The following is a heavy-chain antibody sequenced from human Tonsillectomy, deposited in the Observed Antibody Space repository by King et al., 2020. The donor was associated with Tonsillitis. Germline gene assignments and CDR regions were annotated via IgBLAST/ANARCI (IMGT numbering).Heavy chain of an antibody. CDR3: AKDRDFGEYFDL. D-gene: IGHD3-3*01. Sequence: VQLVESGGGLVQPGGSLRLSCAASGCTFSSYAMSWVRQAPGKGLEWVSAIIGSGGSTYYADSVKGRFTISRDNSKNTLYLQMNSLRAEDTAVYYCAKDRDFGEYFDLWGRGTLVTVSS. CDR1: GCTFSSYA. J-gene: IGHJ2*01. CDR2: IIGSGGST. V-gene: IGHV3-23*04.